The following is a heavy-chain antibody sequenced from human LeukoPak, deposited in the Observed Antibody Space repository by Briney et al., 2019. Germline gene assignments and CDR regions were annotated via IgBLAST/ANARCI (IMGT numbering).Heavy chain of an antibody. V-gene: IGHV3-48*01. J-gene: IGHJ4*02. CDR2: ISSSGSTK. D-gene: IGHD4-23*01. Sequence: GGSLRLSCGASGITFSSYSMNWVRQAPGKGLEWVSYISSSGSTKYYADSVKGRFTISRDNARNSLYLQMNSLRAEDTAVYFCTRDDSGGYGKWGQGTLVTVSS. CDR3: TRDDSGGYGK. CDR1: GITFSSYS.